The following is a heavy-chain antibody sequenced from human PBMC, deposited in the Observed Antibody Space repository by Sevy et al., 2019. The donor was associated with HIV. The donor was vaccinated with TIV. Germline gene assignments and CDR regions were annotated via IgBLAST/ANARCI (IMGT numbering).Heavy chain of an antibody. J-gene: IGHJ6*02. CDR3: ARAVTHEEHYYYYGMDV. D-gene: IGHD4-17*01. Sequence: GESLKISCKGSGYSFTSYWIGWVRQMPGKGLEWMGIIYPGDSDTRYSPSFQGQVTISADKSISTAYLQWSSLKASDTSMYYCARAVTHEEHYYYYGMDVWGQGTTVTVSS. CDR1: GYSFTSYW. CDR2: IYPGDSDT. V-gene: IGHV5-51*01.